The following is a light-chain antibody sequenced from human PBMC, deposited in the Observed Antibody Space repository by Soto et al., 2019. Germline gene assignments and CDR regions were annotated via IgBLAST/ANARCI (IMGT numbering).Light chain of an antibody. V-gene: IGKV1-5*03. J-gene: IGKJ1*01. CDR3: QQCHSYPWT. CDR1: QSISSW. Sequence: DIQMTQSPSTLSASVGDRVTITCRASQSISSWLAWYQQKPGKAPKLLIHKASSLESGVPSRFSGSGSGTEFTLTISSLQPDDFAAYYCQQCHSYPWTFGQGTKVEIK. CDR2: KAS.